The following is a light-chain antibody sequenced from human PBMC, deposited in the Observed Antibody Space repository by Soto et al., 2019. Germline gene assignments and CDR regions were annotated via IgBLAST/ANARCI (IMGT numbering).Light chain of an antibody. V-gene: IGKV1-33*01. Sequence: DIQMTQSRSSLSASVGDRVTITCQASQDISSFLSWYQQKPGKASKLLIYDASTLDTGVPSRFSGSGSGTDLTFTISSLQPEDIATYYCQQYNYLPITFGQGTRLEIK. CDR3: QQYNYLPIT. J-gene: IGKJ5*01. CDR1: QDISSF. CDR2: DAS.